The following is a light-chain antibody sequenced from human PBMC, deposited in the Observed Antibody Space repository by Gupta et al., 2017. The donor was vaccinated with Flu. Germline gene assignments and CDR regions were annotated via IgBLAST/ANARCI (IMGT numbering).Light chain of an antibody. CDR3: QQADSFPYT. Sequence: DIQMTQSPSSVSASVGDTVMITCRASQDISSWLAWYQQKPGNAPKLLIYAASSLQSGVPSRFSGSGSGTDFTLTVTSLQPEDVATYYCQQADSFPYTFGQGTKLEIK. CDR1: QDISSW. J-gene: IGKJ2*01. CDR2: AAS. V-gene: IGKV1D-12*01.